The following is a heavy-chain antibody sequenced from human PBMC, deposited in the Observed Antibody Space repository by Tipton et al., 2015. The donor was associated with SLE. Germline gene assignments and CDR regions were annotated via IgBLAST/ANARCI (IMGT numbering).Heavy chain of an antibody. CDR2: IDSQGSMN. CDR1: GFAFVTAW. J-gene: IGHJ4*02. CDR3: ASLSAPSDY. Sequence: SLRLSCEASGFAFVTAWMHWVRQVPGKGLEWVAEIDSQGSMNAYADSVKDRFSIYRDNAKKTLFLEMNSLRVEDTAVYYCASLSAPSDYWGQGTLVTVSS. V-gene: IGHV3-74*03.